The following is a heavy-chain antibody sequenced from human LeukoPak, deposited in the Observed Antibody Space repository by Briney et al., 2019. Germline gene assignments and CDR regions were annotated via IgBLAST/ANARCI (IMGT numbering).Heavy chain of an antibody. J-gene: IGHJ5*02. V-gene: IGHV4-39*07. CDR1: GGSISSSSYY. CDR2: IYYSGST. CDR3: ARDFRGIAAAGMWFDP. Sequence: SETLSLTCTVSGGSISSSSYYWGWIRQPPGKGLEWIGSIYYSGSTYYNPSLKSRVTISVDTSKNQFSLKLSSVTAADTAVYYCARDFRGIAAAGMWFDPWGQGTLVTVSS. D-gene: IGHD6-13*01.